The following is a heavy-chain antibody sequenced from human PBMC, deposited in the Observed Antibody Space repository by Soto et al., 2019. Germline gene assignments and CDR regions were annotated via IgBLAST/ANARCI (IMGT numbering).Heavy chain of an antibody. J-gene: IGHJ4*02. V-gene: IGHV3-74*01. D-gene: IGHD3-10*01. Sequence: EVQLVESGGGLVQPGGSLRLSCAASGFVFSMYWMHWVRQAPGKGLEWVSRIRDDGSTIHYADSVKGRFSISRDNTPNILFLEMTALRDDDTAVYYCVRGHRPSSVGTGAFWGQGSPVTVSS. CDR1: GFVFSMYW. CDR3: VRGHRPSSVGTGAF. CDR2: IRDDGSTI.